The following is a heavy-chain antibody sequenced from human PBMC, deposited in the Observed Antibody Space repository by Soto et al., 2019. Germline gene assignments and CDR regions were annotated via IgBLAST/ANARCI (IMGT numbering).Heavy chain of an antibody. CDR1: GYTFTGYY. D-gene: IGHD2-15*01. CDR3: ARVWRYCSGGSCVWFDP. Sequence: QVQLVQSGAEVKKPGASVKVSCKASGYTFTGYYMHWVRQAPGQGLEWMGWINPNSGGTNYAQKFQGRVTMTRDTSISTAYMELSRLRSDDTAVYYCARVWRYCSGGSCVWFDPWGQGTLVTVSS. J-gene: IGHJ5*02. V-gene: IGHV1-2*02. CDR2: INPNSGGT.